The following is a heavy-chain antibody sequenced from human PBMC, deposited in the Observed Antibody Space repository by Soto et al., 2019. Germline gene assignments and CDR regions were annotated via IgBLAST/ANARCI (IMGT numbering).Heavy chain of an antibody. CDR2: ISAGNGNT. V-gene: IGHV1-3*01. CDR1: GYTFTSYA. J-gene: IGHJ4*02. Sequence: ASEKVSCKASGYTFTSYAMHWVRQAPGQRLEWMGWISAGNGNTKYSQKFQGRVTITRDTSASTAYMELSSLRSEDTAVYYCARAPIYDSSTDYWGQGTLVTVSS. CDR3: ARAPIYDSSTDY. D-gene: IGHD3-22*01.